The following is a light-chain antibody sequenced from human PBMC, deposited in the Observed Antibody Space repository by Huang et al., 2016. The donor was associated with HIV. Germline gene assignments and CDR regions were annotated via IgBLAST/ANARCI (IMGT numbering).Light chain of an antibody. CDR3: QQLNSYPRT. Sequence: IQLTQSPSSLSASVGDRVTIACRASQGISTTLACYQQKPVKAPKLLMYSASTLQSGGPSRFSGRGSGTDFTLTISSLQPEDFATYYCQQLNSYPRTFGQGTKVEIK. CDR2: SAS. V-gene: IGKV1-9*01. CDR1: QGISTT. J-gene: IGKJ1*01.